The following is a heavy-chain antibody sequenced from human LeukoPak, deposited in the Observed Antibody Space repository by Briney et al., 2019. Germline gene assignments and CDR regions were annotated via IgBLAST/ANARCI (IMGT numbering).Heavy chain of an antibody. Sequence: SETLSLTCTVSGGSISSYYWSWIRQPPGKGLEWIGEINHSGSTNYNPSLKSRVTISVDTSKNQFSLKLSSVTAADTAVYYCARGSGGPKRGIVLMVYAPPRRGAFDIWGQGTMVTVSS. J-gene: IGHJ3*02. D-gene: IGHD2-8*01. CDR3: ARGSGGPKRGIVLMVYAPPRRGAFDI. CDR1: GGSISSYY. V-gene: IGHV4-34*01. CDR2: INHSGST.